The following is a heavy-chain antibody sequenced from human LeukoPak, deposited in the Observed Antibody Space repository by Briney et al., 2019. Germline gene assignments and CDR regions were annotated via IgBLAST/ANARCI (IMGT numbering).Heavy chain of an antibody. CDR2: ISGSGGST. CDR1: GFTFSSYA. D-gene: IGHD1-14*01. J-gene: IGHJ4*02. CDR3: AKDRWPDLLPLDY. V-gene: IGHV3-23*01. Sequence: GGSLRLSCAASGFTFSSYAMSWVRQAPGKGLEWVSAISGSGGSTYYADSVKGRFTISRDDSKNTLYLQMNSLRAEDTAVYYCAKDRWPDLLPLDYWGQGTLVTVSS.